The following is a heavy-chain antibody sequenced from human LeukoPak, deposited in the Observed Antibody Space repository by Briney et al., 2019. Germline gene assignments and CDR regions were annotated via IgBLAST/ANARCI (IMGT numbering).Heavy chain of an antibody. Sequence: PGGSLRLSYAASGFTFSSYSMNWVRQAPGKGREWVSSISSSSSYIYYADSMKGRFTISRENDKNSLYLQINALRAEDTAVYYCARDRVVTRGGFDCWGQGTLVTVSS. D-gene: IGHD4-23*01. CDR1: GFTFSSYS. CDR2: ISSSSSYI. V-gene: IGHV3-21*01. J-gene: IGHJ4*02. CDR3: ARDRVVTRGGFDC.